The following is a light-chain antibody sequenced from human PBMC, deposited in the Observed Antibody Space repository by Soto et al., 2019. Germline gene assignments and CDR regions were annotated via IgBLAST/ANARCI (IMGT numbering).Light chain of an antibody. J-gene: IGKJ4*01. V-gene: IGKV3-15*01. Sequence: EIVMTQSPATLSVSPGERATLSCRASQSASRNLAWYQQKPGQAPRLLIYGASTRATGIPATFSGSGSGTEFTRTISSLQSEEFAVYYCPQYNKWPLTFGGGTKVEIK. CDR2: GAS. CDR1: QSASRN. CDR3: PQYNKWPLT.